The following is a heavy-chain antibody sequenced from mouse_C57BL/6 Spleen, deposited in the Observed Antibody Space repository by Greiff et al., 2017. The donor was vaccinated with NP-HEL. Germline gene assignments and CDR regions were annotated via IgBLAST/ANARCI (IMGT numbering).Heavy chain of an antibody. Sequence: QVQLQQSGAELVRPGTSVKVSCKASGYAFTNYLIEWVKQRPGQGLEWIGVINPGSGGTNYNEKFKGKATLTADKSSSTADMQLSSLTSEDSAVYFCARLGYYGGYYYAMDYWGQGTSVTVSS. J-gene: IGHJ4*01. V-gene: IGHV1-54*01. D-gene: IGHD2-1*01. CDR1: GYAFTNYL. CDR3: ARLGYYGGYYYAMDY. CDR2: INPGSGGT.